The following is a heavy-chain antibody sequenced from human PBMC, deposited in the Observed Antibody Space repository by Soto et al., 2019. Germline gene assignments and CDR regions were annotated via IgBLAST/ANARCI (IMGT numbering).Heavy chain of an antibody. D-gene: IGHD3-3*01. CDR1: GYTFTGYY. V-gene: IGHV1-2*04. CDR2: INPNSGGT. CDR3: ARGTSSYDFWSGYGPMDV. J-gene: IGHJ6*02. Sequence: ASVKVSCKASGYTFTGYYMHWVRQAPGQGLEWMGWINPNSGGTNYAQKFQGWVTMTRDTSISTAYMELSRLRSDDTAVYYCARGTSSYDFWSGYGPMDVWGQGTTVTVSS.